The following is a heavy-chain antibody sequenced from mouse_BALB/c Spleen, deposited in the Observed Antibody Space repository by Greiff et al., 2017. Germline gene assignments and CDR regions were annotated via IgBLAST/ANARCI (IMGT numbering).Heavy chain of an antibody. CDR3: ARGDEEQGKDCDD. Sequence: DVKLVESGGGLVKPGGSLKLSCAASGFTFSSYAMSWVRQSPEKRLEWVAEISSGGSYTYYPDTVTGRFTISRDNAKNTLYQEMSSLRSEDTAMYYCARGDEEQGKDCDDWGQGTTLAVSS. D-gene: IGHD2-13*01. CDR2: ISSGGSYT. V-gene: IGHV5-9-4*01. J-gene: IGHJ2*01. CDR1: GFTFSSYA.